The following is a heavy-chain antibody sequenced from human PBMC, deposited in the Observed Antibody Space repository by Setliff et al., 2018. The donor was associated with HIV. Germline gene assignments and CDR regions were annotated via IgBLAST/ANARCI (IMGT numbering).Heavy chain of an antibody. Sequence: SETLSLTCTVSGGSISTYYWSWIRQPPGKRLEWIGYIYYSGSTNYNPSLKSRVTISVDTSKNQFSLKLTSVTSADTAVYYCARDRPSSSWYFNAFDIWGQGTMVTVSS. CDR2: IYYSGST. V-gene: IGHV4-59*01. CDR3: ARDRPSSSWYFNAFDI. CDR1: GGSISTYY. D-gene: IGHD6-13*01. J-gene: IGHJ3*02.